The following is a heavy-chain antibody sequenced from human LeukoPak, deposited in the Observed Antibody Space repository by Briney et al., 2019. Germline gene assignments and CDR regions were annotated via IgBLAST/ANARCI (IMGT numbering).Heavy chain of an antibody. CDR3: ARSDSGYEGFDY. V-gene: IGHV4-61*02. CDR1: GGSLSSPNYY. D-gene: IGHD5-12*01. Sequence: SETLSLTCTVSGGSLSSPNYYWAWIRQPAGKGLEWIGRIYTSGSTNYNPSLKSRVTMSVDTSKNQFSLKLSSVTAADTAVYYCARSDSGYEGFDYWGQGTLVTVSS. CDR2: IYTSGST. J-gene: IGHJ4*02.